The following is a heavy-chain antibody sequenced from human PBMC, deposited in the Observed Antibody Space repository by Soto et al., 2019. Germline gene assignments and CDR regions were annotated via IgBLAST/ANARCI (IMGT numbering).Heavy chain of an antibody. CDR1: GFSLTTSGVG. V-gene: IGHV2-5*02. D-gene: IGHD3-3*01. J-gene: IGHJ4*02. CDR3: AHRVLRTVFGLVTTTAIYFDF. Sequence: QITLNESGPTQVKPRQTLTLTCTFSGFSLTTSGVGGGWIRQSPGKAPEWLALIYWDDDKRYSPSLKSRLTITQDTSKNQVVLTMADLDPADTATYYCAHRVLRTVFGLVTTTAIYFDFWGQGTPVAVSS. CDR2: IYWDDDK.